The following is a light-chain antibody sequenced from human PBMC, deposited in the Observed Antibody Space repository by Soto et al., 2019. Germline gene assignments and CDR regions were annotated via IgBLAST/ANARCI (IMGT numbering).Light chain of an antibody. V-gene: IGLV2-14*01. CDR2: EVI. CDR1: SSDVGGYNH. Sequence: QSVLTQPASVSGSPGQSITISCTGSSSDVGGYNHVSWYQHHPGKVPKLMIYEVINRPSGVSNRFSGSKSGNTASLTISGLQAEDEADYYCNSYTSSSPFWVFGGGTQLTVL. CDR3: NSYTSSSPFWV. J-gene: IGLJ3*02.